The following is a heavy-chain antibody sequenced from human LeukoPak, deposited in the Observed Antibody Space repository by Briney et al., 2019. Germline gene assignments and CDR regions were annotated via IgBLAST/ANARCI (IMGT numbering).Heavy chain of an antibody. J-gene: IGHJ4*02. CDR1: GGSISNYY. D-gene: IGHD3-10*01. CDR2: ISYSGNT. Sequence: SETLSLTCTVSGGSISNYYWSWIRQPPGKELEWIGYISYSGNTDSNPSLKSRVTISVDTSKNQFSLKLSSVTAADTAVYYCARVDYYGSGSYYNGWGQGTLSPSPQ. CDR3: ARVDYYGSGSYYNG. V-gene: IGHV4-59*08.